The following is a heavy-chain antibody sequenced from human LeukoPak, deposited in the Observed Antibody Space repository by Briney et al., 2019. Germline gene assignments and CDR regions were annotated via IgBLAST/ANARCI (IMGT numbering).Heavy chain of an antibody. Sequence: SGGSLRLSCAASGFTFSSYSMNWVRQAPGKGLEWVSSISSSSSYIYYADSVKGRFTISRDNAKNSLYLQMNSLRAEDTAVYYCANHLERFVMTTVPAWGQGTLVTVSS. V-gene: IGHV3-21*01. CDR3: ANHLERFVMTTVPA. J-gene: IGHJ4*02. CDR1: GFTFSSYS. D-gene: IGHD4-11*01. CDR2: ISSSSSYI.